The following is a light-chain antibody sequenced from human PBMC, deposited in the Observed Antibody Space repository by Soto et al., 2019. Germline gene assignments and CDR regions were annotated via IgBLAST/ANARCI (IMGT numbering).Light chain of an antibody. V-gene: IGLV2-23*01. CDR3: CSYAGSSTYV. Sequence: QSALTQPASVSGSPGQSITISCTGTRSDVGSYNLVSWYQQHPGKAPKLMIYEGSKRPSGVSNRFSGSKSGNTASLTISGLQAEDEADYYCCSYAGSSTYVFGTWTKVTVL. CDR1: RSDVGSYNL. J-gene: IGLJ1*01. CDR2: EGS.